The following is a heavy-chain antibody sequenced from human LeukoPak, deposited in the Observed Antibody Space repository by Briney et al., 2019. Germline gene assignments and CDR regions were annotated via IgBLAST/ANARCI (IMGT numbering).Heavy chain of an antibody. CDR2: INPNSGGT. D-gene: IGHD3-22*01. V-gene: IGHV1-2*02. CDR3: ARDFYYDSSGYYCY. J-gene: IGHJ4*02. CDR1: GYTFTGYY. Sequence: GASVKVSCKASGYTFTGYYMHWVRQAPGQGLEWMGWINPNSGGTNYAQKFQGRVTMTRDTSISTAYMELSRLRSDDTAVYYCARDFYYDSSGYYCYWGQGTLVTVSS.